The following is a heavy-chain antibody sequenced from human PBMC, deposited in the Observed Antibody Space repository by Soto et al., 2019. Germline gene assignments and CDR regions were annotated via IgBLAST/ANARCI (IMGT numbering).Heavy chain of an antibody. J-gene: IGHJ4*02. CDR2: ITAYNANT. D-gene: IGHD3-22*01. V-gene: IGHV1-18*01. Sequence: QVQLVQSGAEVKKPGASVKVSCNASGYTFTSYGITWVRQAPGQGLEWMGWITAYNANTDYAQKFQGRVTMTTDTSTSTAYMELRSLRSDDTAVYYCARCFLGVVITEDYWGQGTLVTVSS. CDR3: ARCFLGVVITEDY. CDR1: GYTFTSYG.